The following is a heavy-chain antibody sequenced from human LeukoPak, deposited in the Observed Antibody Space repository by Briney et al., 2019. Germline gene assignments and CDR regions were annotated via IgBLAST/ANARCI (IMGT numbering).Heavy chain of an antibody. D-gene: IGHD6-19*01. CDR1: GGSISSYY. Sequence: SETLSRTCTVSGGSISSYYSSWIRQPPGKGLEWIGYIYYSGSTNYNPSLKSRVTISVDTSKNQFSLKLSSVTAADTAVYYCASRMYSSGLAFDYWGQGTLVTVSS. V-gene: IGHV4-59*13. J-gene: IGHJ4*02. CDR2: IYYSGST. CDR3: ASRMYSSGLAFDY.